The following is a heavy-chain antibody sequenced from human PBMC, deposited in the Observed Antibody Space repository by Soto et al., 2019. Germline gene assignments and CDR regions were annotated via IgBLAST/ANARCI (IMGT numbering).Heavy chain of an antibody. Sequence: SLRLSCAASGFTFSSYAMSWVRQAPGKGLEWVSAISGSGGSTYYADSVKGRFTISRDNSKNTLYLQMNSLRAEDTAVYYCAKDPGYIVGAPVDYWGQGTLVTVSS. V-gene: IGHV3-23*01. CDR3: AKDPGYIVGAPVDY. CDR2: ISGSGGST. D-gene: IGHD1-26*01. CDR1: GFTFSSYA. J-gene: IGHJ4*02.